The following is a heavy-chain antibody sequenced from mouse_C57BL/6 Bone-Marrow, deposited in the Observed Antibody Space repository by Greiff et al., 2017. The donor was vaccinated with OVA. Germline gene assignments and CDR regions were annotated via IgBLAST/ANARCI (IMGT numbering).Heavy chain of an antibody. J-gene: IGHJ2*01. CDR1: GYTFPIYW. V-gene: IGHV1-55*01. CDR2: IYPGSGST. D-gene: IGHD6-1*01. Sequence: VQLQQPGAELVKPGASVKMSCQASGYTFPIYWITWVKQRPGQGLEWIGDIYPGSGSTNYNEKFKSKATLTVDTSSSTAYMQLSSLTSEDSAVYYCARRHRDYWGQGTTLTVSS. CDR3: ARRHRDY.